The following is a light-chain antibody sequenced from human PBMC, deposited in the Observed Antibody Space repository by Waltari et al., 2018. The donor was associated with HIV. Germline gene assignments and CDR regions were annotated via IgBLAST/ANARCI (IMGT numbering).Light chain of an antibody. CDR2: KAS. Sequence: DIQITQSPSTLSASVGARVTISCRPSQFINNWLAWYQQKPGQAPKLLIYKASTLESGVPSRFSGGGSGTDFTLTISSLQPDDFATYFCQQYHSYSSFGPGTIVDMK. V-gene: IGKV1-5*03. CDR1: QFINNW. J-gene: IGKJ3*01. CDR3: QQYHSYSS.